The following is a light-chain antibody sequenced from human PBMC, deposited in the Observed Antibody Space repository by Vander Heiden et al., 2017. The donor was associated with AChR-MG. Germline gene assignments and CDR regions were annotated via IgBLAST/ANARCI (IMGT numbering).Light chain of an antibody. CDR3: GTWDSSLTDGV. CDR1: SANIGDNY. CDR2: DNN. V-gene: IGLV1-51*01. Sequence: QSALTQPPSVSPDPGPKVTISCSGSSANIGDNYVSWYQQLPGTAPKLLIYDNNKRPSGIPDRFSGSKSGTSATLGITGLQTGDEADYYCGTWDSSLTDGVFGGGTKLTVL. J-gene: IGLJ3*02.